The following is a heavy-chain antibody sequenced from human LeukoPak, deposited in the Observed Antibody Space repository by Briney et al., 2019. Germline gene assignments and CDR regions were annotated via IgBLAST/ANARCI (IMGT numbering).Heavy chain of an antibody. CDR1: GFTFSSCA. Sequence: QPGGSLRLSCAASGFTFSSCAMSWVRQAPGKGLEWVSGISGSGVSTYYADSVKGRFTISRDNSKNTLYLQMSSLRAEDTAVDYCAKIPQATSEGYFDYWGQGNLVTVSS. V-gene: IGHV3-23*01. D-gene: IGHD1-26*01. CDR2: ISGSGVST. J-gene: IGHJ4*02. CDR3: AKIPQATSEGYFDY.